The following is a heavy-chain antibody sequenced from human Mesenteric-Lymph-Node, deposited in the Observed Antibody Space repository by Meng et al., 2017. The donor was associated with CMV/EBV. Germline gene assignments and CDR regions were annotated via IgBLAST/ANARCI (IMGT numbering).Heavy chain of an antibody. D-gene: IGHD3-22*01. CDR3: ARVFSRGYQYHFDY. Sequence: GESLKISCAASGFTFSTYWMGWVRQAPGKGLEWVASINEGGHGMIYVGSVRGRFTISRDNAKNSLYLQMSSLRAEDTALYYCARVFSRGYQYHFDYWGQGTRVTVSS. CDR2: INEGGHGM. V-gene: IGHV3-7*03. CDR1: GFTFSTYW. J-gene: IGHJ4*02.